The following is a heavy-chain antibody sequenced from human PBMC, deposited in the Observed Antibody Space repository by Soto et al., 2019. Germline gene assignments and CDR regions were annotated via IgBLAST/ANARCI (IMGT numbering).Heavy chain of an antibody. CDR3: ARKDSGYADYMDV. CDR2: IYYSGGT. V-gene: IGHV4-31*03. CDR1: GGSISKGGYY. J-gene: IGHJ6*03. D-gene: IGHD5-12*01. Sequence: QGKLQESGPGLVKRSQTLSLTCTVSGGSISKGGYYWSWIRQHPGKGLEWIGYIYYSGGTYYNPSLKSRVTISVDTSEKQFSLRLSSVTAADTVVYYCARKDSGYADYMDVWGKGTTVTVSS.